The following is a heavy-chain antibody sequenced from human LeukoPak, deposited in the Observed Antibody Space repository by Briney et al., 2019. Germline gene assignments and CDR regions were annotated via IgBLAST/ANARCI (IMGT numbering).Heavy chain of an antibody. D-gene: IGHD4-17*01. CDR1: GGSFSGYY. V-gene: IGHV4-34*01. Sequence: SETLSLTCAVYGGSFSGYYWSWIRQPPGKGLEWIGEINHSGSTNYNPSLKSRVTISVDRSKNQFSLKLSSVTAADTAVYYCARVWLGDYYLDYWGQGTLVTVSS. J-gene: IGHJ4*02. CDR2: INHSGST. CDR3: ARVWLGDYYLDY.